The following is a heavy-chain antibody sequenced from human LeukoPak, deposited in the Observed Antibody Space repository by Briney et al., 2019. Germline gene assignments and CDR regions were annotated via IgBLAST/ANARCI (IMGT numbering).Heavy chain of an antibody. CDR1: GFTSCSFS. CDR2: IKKEGRKK. D-gene: IGHD2-21*01. J-gene: IGHJ3*02. Sequence: GGSLRLPRAPSGFTSCSFSLNGAAPAPGKGGEYGANIKKEGRKKLHVDSMKGRVTSSRDNAKDALYLQINSLRAEDTAVYYCARGRRVGGWGGAFDMWGRGTQVTVSS. CDR3: ARGRRVGGWGGAFDM. V-gene: IGHV3-7*01.